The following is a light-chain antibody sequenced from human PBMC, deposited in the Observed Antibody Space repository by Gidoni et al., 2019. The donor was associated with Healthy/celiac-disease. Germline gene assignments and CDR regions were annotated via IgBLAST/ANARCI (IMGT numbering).Light chain of an antibody. V-gene: IGKV1-5*03. Sequence: DIQMSQSPSTLSASVGDRVTMTCRASQSISSWLAWYQQKPGKAPKLLIYKASSLESGVPSRFSGSGSGTEFTLTISSLQPDDFATYYCQQYNSYWGTFGQGTKVEIK. CDR3: QQYNSYWGT. CDR2: KAS. J-gene: IGKJ1*01. CDR1: QSISSW.